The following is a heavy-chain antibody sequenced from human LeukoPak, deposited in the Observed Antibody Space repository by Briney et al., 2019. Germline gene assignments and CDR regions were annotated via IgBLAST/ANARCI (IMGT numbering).Heavy chain of an antibody. CDR2: IKQDGSEK. J-gene: IGHJ6*02. D-gene: IGHD5-18*01. V-gene: IGHV3-7*03. Sequence: GGSLRLSCAASGFTFSSYWMSWVRQAPGKGLEWVANIKQDGSEKYYVDSVKGRFTISRDNAKNSLYLQMNSLRAEDTAVYYCARDRSQLWPYYNYYGMDVWGQGTTVTVSS. CDR1: GFTFSSYW. CDR3: ARDRSQLWPYYNYYGMDV.